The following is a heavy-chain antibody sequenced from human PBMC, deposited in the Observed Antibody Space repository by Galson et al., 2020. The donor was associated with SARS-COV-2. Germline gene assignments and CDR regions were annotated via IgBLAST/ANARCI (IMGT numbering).Heavy chain of an antibody. Sequence: ASVKVSCKASGYTFTGYYMHWVRQAPGQGLEWMGWINPNSGGTNYAQKFQGRVTMTRDTSISTAYMELSRLRSDDTAVYYCAREYVARGWFDPLGQGTLVTVSS. CDR1: GYTFTGYY. CDR2: INPNSGGT. CDR3: AREYVARGWFDP. J-gene: IGHJ5*02. D-gene: IGHD2-15*01. V-gene: IGHV1-2*02.